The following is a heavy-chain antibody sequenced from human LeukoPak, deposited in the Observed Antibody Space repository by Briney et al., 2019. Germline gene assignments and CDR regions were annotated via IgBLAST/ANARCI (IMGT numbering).Heavy chain of an antibody. CDR1: GYTFTSYG. CDR2: ISAYNGNT. Sequence: ASVKVSCKASGYTFTSYGISWVRQAPGQGLEWMGWISAYNGNTNYAQKPQGRVTMTTDTSTSTAYMELRSLRSDDTAVYYCARDTQWLVYNDAFDIWGQGTLVTVSS. CDR3: ARDTQWLVYNDAFDI. D-gene: IGHD6-19*01. J-gene: IGHJ3*02. V-gene: IGHV1-18*01.